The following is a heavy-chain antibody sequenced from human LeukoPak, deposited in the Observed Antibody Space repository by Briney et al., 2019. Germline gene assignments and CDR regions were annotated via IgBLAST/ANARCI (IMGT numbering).Heavy chain of an antibody. V-gene: IGHV3-30-3*01. CDR2: ISYDGSNK. Sequence: GSLRLSCAASGFSFSSYAMHWVRQAPGKGLEWVALISYDGSNKYYADSVKGRFTISRDNSKNTLFLQMNSLRPEDTAVYYCAKDRNVGLDAIDVWGQGTLVTVSS. D-gene: IGHD3-10*02. CDR3: AKDRNVGLDAIDV. J-gene: IGHJ3*01. CDR1: GFSFSSYA.